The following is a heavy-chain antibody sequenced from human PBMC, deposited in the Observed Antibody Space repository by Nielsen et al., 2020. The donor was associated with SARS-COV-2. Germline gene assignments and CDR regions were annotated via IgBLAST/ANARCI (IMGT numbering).Heavy chain of an antibody. J-gene: IGHJ6*02. CDR1: GFSLGTSGMC. Sequence: SGPTLVKPTQTLTLTCTFSGFSLGTSGMCVSWIRQPPGKALEWLALIDWDDDKYYSTSLKTRLTISKDTSKNQVVLTMTNMDPVDTATYYCARSSSDLGYYGMDVWGQGTTVTVSS. CDR2: IDWDDDK. D-gene: IGHD3-10*01. CDR3: ARSSSDLGYYGMDV. V-gene: IGHV2-70*01.